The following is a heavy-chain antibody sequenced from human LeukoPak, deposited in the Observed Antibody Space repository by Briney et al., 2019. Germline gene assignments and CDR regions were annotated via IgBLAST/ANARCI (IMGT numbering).Heavy chain of an antibody. J-gene: IGHJ6*03. CDR1: GYTFTSYD. D-gene: IGHD3-10*01. V-gene: IGHV1-8*01. CDR3: ARVGRGVIPYYYYYMDV. CDR2: MNPNSGNT. Sequence: ASVKVSCKASGYTFTSYDINWVRQATGQGLEWMGWMNPNSGNTGYAQKFQGRVTMTRNTSISTAYMELSSLRSEDTAAYYCARVGRGVIPYYYYYMDVWGKGTTVTVSS.